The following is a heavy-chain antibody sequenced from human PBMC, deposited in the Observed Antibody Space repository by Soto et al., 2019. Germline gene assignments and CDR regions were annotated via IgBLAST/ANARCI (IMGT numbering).Heavy chain of an antibody. CDR2: ISSSTSHT. CDR1: GFTFSDYY. Sequence: GGSPRLSCAVAGFTFSDYYMTWIRQAPGKGLEWVSDISSSTSHTNYADSVKGRFTISRANAKNSLFLQMNSLRAEDTAVYYCARGRGAAADYFDFWGQGP. J-gene: IGHJ4*02. V-gene: IGHV3-11*05. CDR3: ARGRGAAADYFDF. D-gene: IGHD6-13*01.